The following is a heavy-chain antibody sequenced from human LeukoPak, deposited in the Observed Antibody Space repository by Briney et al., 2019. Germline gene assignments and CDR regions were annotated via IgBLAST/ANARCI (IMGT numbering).Heavy chain of an antibody. V-gene: IGHV3-30*04. CDR3: AKDRGRA. J-gene: IGHJ5*02. Sequence: PGGSLRLSCAASGFTFSSYAMHWVRQAPGKGLEWVAVISYDGSNKYYADSVKGRFTISRDNSKNTLYLQMNSLRAEDTAVYYCAKDRGRAWGQGTLVTVSS. CDR2: ISYDGSNK. D-gene: IGHD1-26*01. CDR1: GFTFSSYA.